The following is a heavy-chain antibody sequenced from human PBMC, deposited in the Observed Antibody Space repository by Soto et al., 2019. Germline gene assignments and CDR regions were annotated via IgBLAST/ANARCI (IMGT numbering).Heavy chain of an antibody. CDR1: GFMFSRFW. D-gene: IGHD1-26*01. V-gene: IGHV3-7*01. J-gene: IGHJ4*02. Sequence: EARLVESGGKLVQSGGSLRLSCTASGFMFSRFWMNWVRQAPGKGLQWVANIKEDGTEKNYVASVKGRFTISRDNAKNSLYLQMNSLRAEVTAVYYCAREGEGGVGATTFDSWGQGTLVTVSS. CDR2: IKEDGTEK. CDR3: AREGEGGVGATTFDS.